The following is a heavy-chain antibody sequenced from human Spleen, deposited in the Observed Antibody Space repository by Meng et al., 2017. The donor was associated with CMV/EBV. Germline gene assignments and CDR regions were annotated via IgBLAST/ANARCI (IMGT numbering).Heavy chain of an antibody. D-gene: IGHD6-13*01. CDR2: INWNGGST. CDR1: GFTFEDYG. Sequence: AASGFTFEDYGMSWVRQAPGKGLEWVSGINWNGGSTGYADSVKGRFTISRDNAKNSLYLQMNSLRAEDTALYHCARGTIAAAGAVDYWGQGTLVTVSS. J-gene: IGHJ4*02. V-gene: IGHV3-20*01. CDR3: ARGTIAAAGAVDY.